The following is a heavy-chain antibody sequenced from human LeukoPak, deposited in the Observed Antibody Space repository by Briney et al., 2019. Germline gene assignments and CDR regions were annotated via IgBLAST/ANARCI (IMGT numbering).Heavy chain of an antibody. CDR1: GFTFSSYA. Sequence: PGGSLRLSCAASGFTFSSYAMHWVRQAPGKGLEWVAVISYDGSNKYYADSVKGRFTISRDNSKNTLYLQMNSLRAEDTAVYYCARGWSGYYNFDYWGQGTLVTVSS. V-gene: IGHV3-30-3*01. D-gene: IGHD3-3*01. CDR3: ARGWSGYYNFDY. CDR2: ISYDGSNK. J-gene: IGHJ4*02.